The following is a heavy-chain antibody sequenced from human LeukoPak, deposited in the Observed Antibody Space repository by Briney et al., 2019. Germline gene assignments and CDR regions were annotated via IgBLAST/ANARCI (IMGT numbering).Heavy chain of an antibody. Sequence: GGSLRLSCTTSGFTFSSYAMHWVRQAPGKGLEWVAVISYDGSNKYYADSVKGRFTISRDNSKNTLYLQMNSLRAEDTAVYYCAKGDSKLLFFDYWGQGTLVTVSS. CDR2: ISYDGSNK. V-gene: IGHV3-30-3*01. CDR1: GFTFSSYA. CDR3: AKGDSKLLFFDY. D-gene: IGHD3-10*01. J-gene: IGHJ4*02.